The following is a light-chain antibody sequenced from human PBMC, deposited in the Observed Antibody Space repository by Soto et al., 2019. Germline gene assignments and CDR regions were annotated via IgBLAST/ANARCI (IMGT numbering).Light chain of an antibody. Sequence: DIVMTQSPASLAVSLGEMATITCKSSQRRLYRSNNKNYVAWYQQKSGQPPKLLIYCASTRESGVPDRFSGSGSGTDFTLTIISLQAEDVAVYDCQQYYRTPTPPTFGQGTKLELK. V-gene: IGKV4-1*01. CDR2: CAS. CDR1: QRRLYRSNNKNY. CDR3: QQYYRTPTPPT. J-gene: IGKJ2*01.